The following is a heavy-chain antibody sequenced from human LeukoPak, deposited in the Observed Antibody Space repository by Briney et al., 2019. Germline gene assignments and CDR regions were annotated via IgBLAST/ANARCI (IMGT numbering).Heavy chain of an antibody. CDR1: GGSISTYY. V-gene: IGHV4-4*07. CDR2: IYISGTT. J-gene: IGHJ5*02. Sequence: LEALSLTCTVSGGSISTYYWTWIRQPAGKGLEWIGHIYISGTTNYSPSLKSRVTMSVDTSKNQFSLKLSSVTAADTAVYYCARERTSCTNGVCRTPRWLDPWGQGILVTVSS. CDR3: ARERTSCTNGVCRTPRWLDP. D-gene: IGHD2-8*01.